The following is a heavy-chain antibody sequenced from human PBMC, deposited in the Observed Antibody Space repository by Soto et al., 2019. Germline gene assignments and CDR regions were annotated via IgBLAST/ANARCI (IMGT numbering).Heavy chain of an antibody. Sequence: EGHLVESGGALAQPGGSLRLSCAASGFTFRTYWMSWVRQAPGKGLEWVANINEDGSETYYVDSVKGRFTMSRDSAKNSLFLQMNSLRAEDTALYYCARGGGIGTVDYWGQGTLVTVSS. CDR1: GFTFRTYW. CDR2: INEDGSET. V-gene: IGHV3-7*05. D-gene: IGHD2-8*02. CDR3: ARGGGIGTVDY. J-gene: IGHJ4*02.